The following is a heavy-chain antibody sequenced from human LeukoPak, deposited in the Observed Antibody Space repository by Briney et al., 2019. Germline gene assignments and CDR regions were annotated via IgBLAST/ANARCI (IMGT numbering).Heavy chain of an antibody. CDR3: ARDIPAGIAVAGVAFDI. CDR1: GYSISSGYY. J-gene: IGHJ3*02. D-gene: IGHD6-19*01. V-gene: IGHV4-38-2*02. Sequence: SETLSLTCAVSGYSISSGYYWGWIRQPPGKGLEWIGSIYHSGSTYYNPSLKSRVTISVDTSKNQFSLKLSSVTAADTAVYYCARDIPAGIAVAGVAFDIWGQGTMVTVPS. CDR2: IYHSGST.